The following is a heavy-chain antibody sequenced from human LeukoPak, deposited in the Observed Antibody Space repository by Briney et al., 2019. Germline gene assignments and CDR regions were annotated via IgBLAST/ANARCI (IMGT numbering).Heavy chain of an antibody. Sequence: GASVKVSCKASGGTFCSYAISWVRQAPGQGLEWMGGIIPIFGTANYAQKFQGRVTITADESTSTAYMELSSLRSEDTAVYYCARDALEYYYMDVWGKGTTVTVSS. CDR2: IIPIFGTA. CDR3: ARDALEYYYMDV. D-gene: IGHD2/OR15-2a*01. J-gene: IGHJ6*03. V-gene: IGHV1-69*13. CDR1: GGTFCSYA.